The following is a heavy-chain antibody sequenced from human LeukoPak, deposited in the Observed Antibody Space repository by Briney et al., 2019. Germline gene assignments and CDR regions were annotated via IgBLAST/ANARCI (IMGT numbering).Heavy chain of an antibody. D-gene: IGHD6-13*01. CDR1: GGSISSYY. V-gene: IGHV4-4*09. CDR2: IYTSGST. Sequence: SETQSLTCTVSGGSISSYYWSWIRQPPGKGLEWIGYIYTSGSTNYNPSLKSRVTISVDTSKNQFSLKLSSVTAADTAVYYCARHPSSSSWYGPGNWFDPWGQGTLVTVSS. J-gene: IGHJ5*02. CDR3: ARHPSSSSWYGPGNWFDP.